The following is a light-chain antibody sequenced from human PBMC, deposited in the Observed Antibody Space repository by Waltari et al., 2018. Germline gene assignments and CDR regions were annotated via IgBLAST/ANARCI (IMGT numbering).Light chain of an antibody. Sequence: QSALTQPASVSGSPGQSITISCTGTSSDVGAYNYFSWYQQHPGQAPKLMIYDVTSRPSGVSNRFSGSKSGNTASLTISGLQAEDEADYYYSSYTSSSTPLVFGGGTKLTVL. J-gene: IGLJ2*01. V-gene: IGLV2-14*03. CDR2: DVT. CDR1: SSDVGAYNY. CDR3: SSYTSSSTPLV.